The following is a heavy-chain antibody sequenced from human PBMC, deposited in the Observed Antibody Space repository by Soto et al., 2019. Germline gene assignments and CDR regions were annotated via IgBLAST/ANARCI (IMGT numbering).Heavy chain of an antibody. CDR3: ARDLNGFWAAAPTGWFDP. CDR1: GGSFSGYY. Sequence: QVQLQQWGAGLLKPSETLSLTCAVYGGSFSGYYWSWIRQPPGKGLEWIGEINHSGSTNYNPSLKSRVTISVETSKNHFSLKLGSVTDADTAVYYCARDLNGFWAAAPTGWFDPWGQGTLVTVSS. D-gene: IGHD3-3*01. V-gene: IGHV4-34*01. J-gene: IGHJ5*02. CDR2: INHSGST.